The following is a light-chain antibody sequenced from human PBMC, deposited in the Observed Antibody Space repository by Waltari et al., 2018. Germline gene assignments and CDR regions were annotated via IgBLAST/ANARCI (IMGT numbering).Light chain of an antibody. Sequence: DIQMTQSPSMLSASVGDRVTITCRASQGIRGCVAWYQMKPGLAPKLLIYDASNLGDGSPSRFSGSGFGTNFTLTINSLQAEDVAVYYCQQFYTTPPTFGQGTKVEIK. V-gene: IGKV1-5*01. CDR1: QGIRGC. CDR2: DAS. J-gene: IGKJ1*01. CDR3: QQFYTTPPT.